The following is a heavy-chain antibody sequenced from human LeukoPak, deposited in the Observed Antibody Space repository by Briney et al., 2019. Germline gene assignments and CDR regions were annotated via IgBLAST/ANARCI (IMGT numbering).Heavy chain of an antibody. CDR3: ARLRYCTDGVCP. D-gene: IGHD2-8*01. Sequence: SETLSLTRAVYGGSFSGYSWNWIRQPPPKGLEWIGEINHSGGTNYNPSLKSRVIISVDTSKKQFSLKLSAVTAADTAVYYCARLRYCTDGVCPWGQGTLVTVSS. J-gene: IGHJ5*02. CDR2: INHSGGT. CDR1: GGSFSGYS. V-gene: IGHV4-34*01.